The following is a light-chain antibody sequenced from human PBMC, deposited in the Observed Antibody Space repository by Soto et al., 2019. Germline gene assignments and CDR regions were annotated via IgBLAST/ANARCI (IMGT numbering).Light chain of an antibody. V-gene: IGKV1-39*01. CDR2: AAS. Sequence: DIQMTQSPSSLSASVGDRVTITCRASQSISNYLNWYQRKPGRSPKLVIFAASNLQSGVPSRFSGSGSGTDVTLTISSLQPEDFATYYCQESYNTLTFTLGPGTKVDIK. J-gene: IGKJ3*01. CDR1: QSISNY. CDR3: QESYNTLTFT.